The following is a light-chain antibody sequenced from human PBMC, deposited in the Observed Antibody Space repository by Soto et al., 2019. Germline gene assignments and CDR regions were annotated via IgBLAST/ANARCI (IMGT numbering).Light chain of an antibody. V-gene: IGKV3-20*01. Sequence: LVYTQSPGTLSLSPGERATLSCRAIQGVSNNYLAWYQQKYGQAPRLLIFGTYTRATGVPDRFSGDGSGTAFTLTISIVDPEDFGVYYCQQYDSSPPWTFGQGTKVDIK. CDR1: QGVSNNY. CDR2: GTY. CDR3: QQYDSSPPWT. J-gene: IGKJ1*01.